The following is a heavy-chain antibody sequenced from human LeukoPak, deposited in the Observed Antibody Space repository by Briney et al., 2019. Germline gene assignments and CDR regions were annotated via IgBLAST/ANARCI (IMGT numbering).Heavy chain of an antibody. V-gene: IGHV3-30*18. D-gene: IGHD2-21*02. J-gene: IGHJ4*02. CDR1: GFTFSSYS. Sequence: GGSLRLSCAASGFTFSSYSMNWVRQAPGKGLEWVAVISYDGSNKYYADSVKGRFTISRDNSKNTLYLQMNSLRAEDTAVYYCAKELDIVVVTADLDYWGQGTLVTVSS. CDR3: AKELDIVVVTADLDY. CDR2: ISYDGSNK.